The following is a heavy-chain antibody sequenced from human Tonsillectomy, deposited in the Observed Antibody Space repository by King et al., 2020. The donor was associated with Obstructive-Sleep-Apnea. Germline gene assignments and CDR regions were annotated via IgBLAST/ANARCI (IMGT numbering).Heavy chain of an antibody. CDR1: GYTFTSSD. Sequence: QLVQSGAEVKKPGASVRVSCQASGYTFTSSDINWVRQATGQGLEWRGWMNPHSGNTGYAQKFQGRVTRTRNTSISTAYMELSSLRSDDTAVYYCAKAVGGRYYFDFWGQGTLVTVSS. D-gene: IGHD1-26*01. J-gene: IGHJ4*02. CDR3: AKAVGGRYYFDF. CDR2: MNPHSGNT. V-gene: IGHV1-8*01.